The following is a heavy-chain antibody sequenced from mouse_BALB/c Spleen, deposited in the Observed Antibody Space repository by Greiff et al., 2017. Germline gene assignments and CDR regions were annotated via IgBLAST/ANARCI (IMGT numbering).Heavy chain of an antibody. Sequence: EVNVVESGGDLVKPGGSLKLSCAASGFTFSSYGMSWVRQTPDKRLEWVATISSGGSYTYYPDSVKGRFTISRDNAKNTLYLQMSSLKSEDTAMYYCARQGPPFAYWGQGTLVTVSA. CDR1: GFTFSSYG. J-gene: IGHJ3*01. V-gene: IGHV5-6*01. CDR2: ISSGGSYT. CDR3: ARQGPPFAY.